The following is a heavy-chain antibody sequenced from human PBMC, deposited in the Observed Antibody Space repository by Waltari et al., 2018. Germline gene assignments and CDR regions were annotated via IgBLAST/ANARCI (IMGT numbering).Heavy chain of an antibody. V-gene: IGHV4-34*01. J-gene: IGHJ2*01. D-gene: IGHD5-18*01. CDR1: GGSFSGYY. Sequence: QVQLQQWGAGLLKPSETLSLTCAVYGGSFSGYYWSWLRQPPGKGLEWIGEINHSGSTNYNPSLKSRVTISVDTSKNQSSLKLSSVTAADTAVYYCASGYSYGSYYWYFDLWGRGTLVTVSS. CDR2: INHSGST. CDR3: ASGYSYGSYYWYFDL.